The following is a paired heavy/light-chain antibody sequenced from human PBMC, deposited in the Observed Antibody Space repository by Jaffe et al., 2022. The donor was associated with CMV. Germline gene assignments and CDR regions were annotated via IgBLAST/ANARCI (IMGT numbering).Light chain of an antibody. V-gene: IGKV3-15*01. CDR3: QYYGSWPPT. Sequence: EIVTTQSPATLSVSPGERVTLSCRSSHIIVTNLAWYQQKPGQTPRLLIYDASTRAPGIPARFSGSGSGTEFTLTISSLQSEDFAVYYCQYYGSWPPTFGGGTKVEIK. J-gene: IGKJ4*01. CDR2: DAS. CDR1: HIIVTN.
Heavy chain of an antibody. Sequence: EVQLLESGGDLVQTGKSLRLSCAASGFGFSAFAMSWVRQAPGKGLEWVSGLSGTGETTYYADSVKGRFTISRDNSKDTLYLQMNSLRAEDTAIYFCAKDRGSLGCGIKDCLFPNWFDSWGQGTLVTVSS. CDR1: GFGFSAFA. CDR2: LSGTGETT. CDR3: AKDRGSLGCGIKDCLFPNWFDS. V-gene: IGHV3-23*01. J-gene: IGHJ5*01. D-gene: IGHD3-16*01.